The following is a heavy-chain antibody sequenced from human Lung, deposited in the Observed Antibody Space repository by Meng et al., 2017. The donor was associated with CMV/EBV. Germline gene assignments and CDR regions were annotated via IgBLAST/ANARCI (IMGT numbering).Heavy chain of an antibody. J-gene: IGHJ4*02. CDR3: REVSTPGRHRSHFDS. V-gene: IGHV1-2*02. Sequence: ASVKDSXKASGYTCTDNYIYWVRQAPGQGLEWMGWINPNSGGTNYAQKFQGRVTMTRDTSTSTAFMDLIRLRPDDRTVYYCREVSTPGRHRSHFDSWGQGTLVTVSS. CDR2: INPNSGGT. CDR1: GYTCTDNY. D-gene: IGHD6-6*01.